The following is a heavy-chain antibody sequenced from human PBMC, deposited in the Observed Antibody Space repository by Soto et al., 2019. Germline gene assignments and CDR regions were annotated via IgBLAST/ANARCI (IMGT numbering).Heavy chain of an antibody. CDR3: AKATTNGGWFNPFDS. D-gene: IGHD6-19*01. Sequence: GGSLRLSCAASGFTFSSYAMSWVRQAPGKGLEWVSAISGSGGSTYYADSVKGRFTISRDNSRDTLFLQMSSLTADDTAVYYCAKATTNGGWFNPFDSWVRGALVSVSS. CDR2: ISGSGGST. J-gene: IGHJ4*02. CDR1: GFTFSSYA. V-gene: IGHV3-23*01.